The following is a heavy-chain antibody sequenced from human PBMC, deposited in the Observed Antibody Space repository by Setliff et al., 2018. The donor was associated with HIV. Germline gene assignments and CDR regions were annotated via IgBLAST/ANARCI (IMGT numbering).Heavy chain of an antibody. CDR1: GVSMSSHY. V-gene: IGHV4-59*11. CDR3: AGRSGYNDWYFDY. D-gene: IGHD5-12*01. J-gene: IGHJ4*02. CDR2: IYYSGTT. Sequence: SETLSLTCNVSGVSMSSHYWSWIRQAPGQPPNKGLEWIGNIYYSGTTNYNPSLESRVTISIDTSKSQFSLKLTSVTTADTAMYYCAGRSGYNDWYFDYWGQGALVTVSS.